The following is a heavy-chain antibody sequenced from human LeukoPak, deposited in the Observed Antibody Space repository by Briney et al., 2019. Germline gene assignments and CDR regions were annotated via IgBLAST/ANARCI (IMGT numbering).Heavy chain of an antibody. D-gene: IGHD3-10*01. CDR1: GFTFTTYW. Sequence: GGSLRLSCAASGFTFTTYWMSWVRQAPGKGLEWVANIKQDGTEKYYVDSVKGRFTISRDNAKNSLYLQMNSLRVEDTAVYYCARESGHYYGSGSHIKRNNYYYYYMDVWGKGTTVTVSS. CDR3: ARESGHYYGSGSHIKRNNYYYYYMDV. V-gene: IGHV3-7*01. CDR2: IKQDGTEK. J-gene: IGHJ6*03.